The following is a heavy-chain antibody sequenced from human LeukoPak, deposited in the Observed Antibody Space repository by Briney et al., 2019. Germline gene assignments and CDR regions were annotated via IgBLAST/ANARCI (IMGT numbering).Heavy chain of an antibody. CDR3: AELGITMIGGV. Sequence: GGSLRLSCAASGFTFSDHYMDWVRQAPGKGLEWVSYISSSGSTIYYADCVKGRFTISRDNAKNSLYLQMNSLRAEDTAVYYCAELGITMIGGVWGKGTTVTISS. D-gene: IGHD3-10*02. J-gene: IGHJ6*04. CDR2: ISSSGSTI. V-gene: IGHV3-11*04. CDR1: GFTFSDHY.